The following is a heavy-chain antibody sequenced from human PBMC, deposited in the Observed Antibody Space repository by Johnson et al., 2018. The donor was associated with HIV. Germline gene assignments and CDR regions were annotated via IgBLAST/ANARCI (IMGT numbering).Heavy chain of an antibody. CDR3: ARSQPEEYSSSSDAFDI. Sequence: VPPLESRGGLLQPGGSLRLSCATSGFTVSSNYMSWVRQAPGKGLEWVSVIYSGGSTYYADSVQGRFTISRDNSKNTLYLQMNSLRAEDTAVYYCARSQPEEYSSSSDAFDIWGQGTMVTVSS. J-gene: IGHJ3*02. D-gene: IGHD6-6*01. V-gene: IGHV3-53*01. CDR1: GFTVSSNY. CDR2: IYSGGST.